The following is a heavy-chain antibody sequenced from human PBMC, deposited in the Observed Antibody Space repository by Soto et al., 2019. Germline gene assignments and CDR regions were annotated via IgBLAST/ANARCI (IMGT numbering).Heavy chain of an antibody. Sequence: GSLRLSCAASGFTFSSYAMSWVRQPPGKGLEWVSAISGSGGSTYYADSVKGRFTISRDNSKNTLYLQMNSLRAEDTAVYYCAKARYSSGWYGYYFDYWGQGTLVPVSS. J-gene: IGHJ4*02. D-gene: IGHD6-19*01. V-gene: IGHV3-23*01. CDR3: AKARYSSGWYGYYFDY. CDR2: ISGSGGST. CDR1: GFTFSSYA.